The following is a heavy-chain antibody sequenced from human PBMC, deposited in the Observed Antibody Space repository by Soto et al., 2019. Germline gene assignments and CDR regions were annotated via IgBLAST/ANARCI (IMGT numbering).Heavy chain of an antibody. CDR1: GFTFDHFA. CDR3: TRVPPNNYGSGTYPFDY. CDR2: ITSKRYGGTT. D-gene: IGHD3-10*01. J-gene: IGHJ4*02. Sequence: EVQLVESGGGLAQPGRSLRLSCTSSGFTFDHFAMTWVRQAPGKGLEWVGFITSKRYGGTTEYTASVKGRFTISRDDSGSIAYLQMDSLKTEDTAVYYCTRVPPNNYGSGTYPFDYWGQGALVTVSS. V-gene: IGHV3-49*04.